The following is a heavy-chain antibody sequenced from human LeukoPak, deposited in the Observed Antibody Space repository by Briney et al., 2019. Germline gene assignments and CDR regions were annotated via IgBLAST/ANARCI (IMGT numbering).Heavy chain of an antibody. Sequence: GGSLRLSCVASGFSFSGYWMTWVRQAPGKGLEWVANINHDGSEKYYLDSVKGRFTISRDNAKNSLYLQMNRLRAEDTAVYYCARERQLERLAFGKEGSAFDYWGQGTLVTVSS. D-gene: IGHD1-1*01. CDR2: INHDGSEK. J-gene: IGHJ4*02. CDR3: ARERQLERLAFGKEGSAFDY. V-gene: IGHV3-7*01. CDR1: GFSFSGYW.